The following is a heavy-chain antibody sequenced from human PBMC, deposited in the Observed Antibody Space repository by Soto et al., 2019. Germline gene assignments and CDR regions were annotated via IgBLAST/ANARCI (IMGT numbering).Heavy chain of an antibody. D-gene: IGHD2-15*01. Sequence: GESLKISCKASGYIFIDYWIGWVRQMPGKGLEWMGIVYPRDSDTRYSPSFQGQVTISADRSTGTAFLQWRSLKASDTALYYCARPPLPGYSIHFNSWGQGTLVTAPQ. CDR1: GYIFIDYW. J-gene: IGHJ4*02. V-gene: IGHV5-51*01. CDR2: VYPRDSDT. CDR3: ARPPLPGYSIHFNS.